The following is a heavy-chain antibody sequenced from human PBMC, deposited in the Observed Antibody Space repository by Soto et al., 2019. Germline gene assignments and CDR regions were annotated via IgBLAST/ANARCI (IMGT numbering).Heavy chain of an antibody. V-gene: IGHV4-59*01. Sequence: SETLSLTCTVSGGSISSYYWSWIWQPPGKGLEWIGYIYYSGSTNYNPSLKSRVTISVDTSKNQFSLKLSSVTAADTAVYYCARAPGMVAPLVDYWGQGTLVTVSS. CDR1: GGSISSYY. D-gene: IGHD1-26*01. CDR3: ARAPGMVAPLVDY. CDR2: IYYSGST. J-gene: IGHJ4*02.